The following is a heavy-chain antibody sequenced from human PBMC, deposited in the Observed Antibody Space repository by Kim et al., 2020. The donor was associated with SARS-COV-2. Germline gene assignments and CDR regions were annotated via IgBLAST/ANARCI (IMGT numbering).Heavy chain of an antibody. CDR3: AKGLGRGVRGGDAFDY. J-gene: IGHJ4*02. Sequence: SVKGRFTISRDNSKNTLYLQMNSLRAEDTTVYYCAKGLGRGVRGGDAFDYWGQGTLVTVSS. V-gene: IGHV3-30*02. D-gene: IGHD2-21*01.